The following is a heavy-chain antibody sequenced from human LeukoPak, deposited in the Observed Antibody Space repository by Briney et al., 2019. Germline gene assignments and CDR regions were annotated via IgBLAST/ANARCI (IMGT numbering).Heavy chain of an antibody. V-gene: IGHV3-30*04. D-gene: IGHD5-12*01. Sequence: AGGSLRLSCAASGFTFSSYEMNWVRQAPGKGLEWVAVISYDGSDKFYADSVKDRFTISRDSSKNTLYLQMNSLRPEDTAVYYCARARPSMWIDYWGQGTLVTVSS. CDR3: ARARPSMWIDY. CDR2: ISYDGSDK. CDR1: GFTFSSYE. J-gene: IGHJ4*02.